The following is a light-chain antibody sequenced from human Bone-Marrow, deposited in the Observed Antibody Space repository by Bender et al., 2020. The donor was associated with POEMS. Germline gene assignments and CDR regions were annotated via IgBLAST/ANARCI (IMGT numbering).Light chain of an antibody. V-gene: IGLV1-40*01. Sequence: QSVLTQPPSVSGAPGQRVTISCTGSSSNTGSGYDINWYQHLPGTAPKLLIYGYNNRPSGVPDRFSGSKSGTSASLAITGLQAEDEGDYHCSSYTRSSDVVFGGGTKLTVL. CDR1: SSNTGSGYD. J-gene: IGLJ2*01. CDR2: GYN. CDR3: SSYTRSSDVV.